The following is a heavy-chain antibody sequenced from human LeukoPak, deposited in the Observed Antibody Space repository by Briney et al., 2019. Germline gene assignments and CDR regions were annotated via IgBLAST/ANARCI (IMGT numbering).Heavy chain of an antibody. CDR2: INTNTGNP. Sequence: ASVKVSCKASGYTFTSYAMNWVRQAPGQGLEWMGWINTNTGNPTYAQGFTGRFVFSLDTSVSTAYLQISSLKAEDTAVYYCARVDSSGWKSQPLSAAINDYWGQGTLVTVSS. V-gene: IGHV7-4-1*02. J-gene: IGHJ4*02. D-gene: IGHD6-19*01. CDR3: ARVDSSGWKSQPLSAAINDY. CDR1: GYTFTSYA.